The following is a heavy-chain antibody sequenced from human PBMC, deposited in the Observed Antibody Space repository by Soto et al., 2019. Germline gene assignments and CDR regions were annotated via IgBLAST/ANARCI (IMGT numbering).Heavy chain of an antibody. CDR2: INHSGST. Sequence: PSETLSLTCAVYGGSFSGYYWSWIRQPPGKGLEWIGEINHSGSTNYNPSLKSRVTISVDTSKNQFSLKLSSVTAADTAVYYCARIRRWLAPMYYFDYWGQGTLVTVSS. CDR1: GGSFSGYY. V-gene: IGHV4-34*01. D-gene: IGHD6-19*01. CDR3: ARIRRWLAPMYYFDY. J-gene: IGHJ4*02.